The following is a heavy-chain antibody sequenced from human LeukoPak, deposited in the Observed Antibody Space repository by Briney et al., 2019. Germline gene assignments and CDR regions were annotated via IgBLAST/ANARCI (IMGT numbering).Heavy chain of an antibody. J-gene: IGHJ3*02. CDR3: ARVGYYYDSSGYHDAFDI. D-gene: IGHD3-22*01. V-gene: IGHV4-59*11. CDR2: IYYSGST. CDR1: GGSLSSHY. Sequence: SETLSLTCTVSGGSLSSHYWSWIRQPPGKGLEWIGYIYYSGSTNYNPSLKSRVTISVDTSKNQFSLKLSSVTAADTAVYYCARVGYYYDSSGYHDAFDIWGQGTMVTVSS.